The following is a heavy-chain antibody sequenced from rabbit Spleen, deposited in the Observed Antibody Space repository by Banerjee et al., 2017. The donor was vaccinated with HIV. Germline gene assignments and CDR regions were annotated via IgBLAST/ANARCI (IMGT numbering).Heavy chain of an antibody. CDR2: IYPAKGST. CDR3: ARSPNDGCGHCSFNL. Sequence: QSLEESGGGLVQPGASLTLTCTASGFSFSSSDYMCWVRQAPGKGLEWIGIIYPAKGSTDYASWVNGRFTISSDNAQSTVDLKMTSLTAADTATYFCARSPNDGCGHCSFNLWGPGTLVTVS. CDR1: GFSFSSSDY. J-gene: IGHJ4*01. D-gene: IGHD1-1*01. V-gene: IGHV1S40*01.